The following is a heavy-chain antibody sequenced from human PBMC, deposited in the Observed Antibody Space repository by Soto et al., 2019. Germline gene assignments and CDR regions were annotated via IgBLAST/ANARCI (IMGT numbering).Heavy chain of an antibody. CDR3: ARDRDSSGWYLIGY. CDR2: INPKSGGT. Sequence: TSVKVSCKPSRYTFNGYYMHWVRQAPGQVLELMRLINPKSGGTNYEQKFQGRVTMTRDTSISTAYMVLRRLRSDDTAVYYCARDRDSSGWYLIGYWGQGTLVTVSS. V-gene: IGHV1-2*02. J-gene: IGHJ4*02. CDR1: RYTFNGYY. D-gene: IGHD6-19*01.